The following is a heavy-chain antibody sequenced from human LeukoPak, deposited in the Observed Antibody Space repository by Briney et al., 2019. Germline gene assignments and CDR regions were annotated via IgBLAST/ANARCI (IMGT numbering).Heavy chain of an antibody. CDR1: GFSFNSYW. V-gene: IGHV3-74*01. J-gene: IGHJ5*02. CDR2: ISSDGSTT. Sequence: GGSLRLSCAASGFSFNSYWMHWVRQVPGKGLVWVSRISSDGSTTSYADSVKGRFTISRDNAKNTLYLQMNSLRDEDTAIYYCARAQAVAGTGGFDPWGQRTLVTVSS. CDR3: ARAQAVAGTGGFDP. D-gene: IGHD6-19*01.